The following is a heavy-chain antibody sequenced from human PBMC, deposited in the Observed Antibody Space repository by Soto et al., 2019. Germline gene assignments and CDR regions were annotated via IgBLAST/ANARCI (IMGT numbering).Heavy chain of an antibody. V-gene: IGHV4-59*08. CDR2: IYYSGST. D-gene: IGHD1-1*01. CDR1: GGSIRSHY. Sequence: SETLSLTCTVSGGSIRSHYWSWIRQPPGQGLEWIGYIYYSGSTNYNPSLKSRVTISVDTSKSQFSLRLSSVTAADTAVYFFFNDTATTEIYTLPTRRSSDL. J-gene: IGHJ2*01. CDR3: FNDTATTEIYTLPTRRSSDL.